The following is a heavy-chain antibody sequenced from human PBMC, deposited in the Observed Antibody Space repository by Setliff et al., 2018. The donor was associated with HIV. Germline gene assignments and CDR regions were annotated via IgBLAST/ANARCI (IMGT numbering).Heavy chain of an antibody. J-gene: IGHJ6*02. CDR1: GASISSGNW. D-gene: IGHD3-3*01. V-gene: IGHV4-4*02. CDR2: IKHNGNS. CDR3: ARGGERLEWLYGTVTYGMDV. Sequence: SETLSLTCAVSGASISSGNWWSWVRQSPGKGLEWIGEIKHNGNSNYNPSLKSRLTLSVDTSKNQFSLKLKSVTAADTAVYYCARGGERLEWLYGTVTYGMDVWGQGTTVTVSS.